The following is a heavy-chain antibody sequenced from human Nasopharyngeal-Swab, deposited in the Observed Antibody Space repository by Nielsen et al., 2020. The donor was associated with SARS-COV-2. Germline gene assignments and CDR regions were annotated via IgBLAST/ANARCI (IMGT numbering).Heavy chain of an antibody. CDR2: ISSSGSTI. Sequence: GGSLRLSCAASGFTFRSYEMNWVRQAPGKGLEWVSYISSSGSTIYYADSVKGRFTISRDNAKNSLYLQMNSLRAEDTAVYYCARDLVDIVVVVAALKDYYYYGMDVWGQGTTVTVSS. CDR3: ARDLVDIVVVVAALKDYYYYGMDV. J-gene: IGHJ6*02. D-gene: IGHD2-15*01. CDR1: GFTFRSYE. V-gene: IGHV3-48*03.